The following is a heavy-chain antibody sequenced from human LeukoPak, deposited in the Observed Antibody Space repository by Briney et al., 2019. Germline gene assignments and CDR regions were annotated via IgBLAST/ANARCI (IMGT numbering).Heavy chain of an antibody. J-gene: IGHJ5*02. D-gene: IGHD6-13*01. CDR1: GFTFSSYA. Sequence: PGGSLRLSCAASGFTFSSYAMSWVRLAPGKGLEWVSAVSGSGGSTFYADSVKGRFTISRDNSKNTLYLQVNSLRAEDSAVYYCAKDSGVWGFDTRGQGTLVTVSS. V-gene: IGHV3-23*01. CDR2: VSGSGGST. CDR3: AKDSGVWGFDT.